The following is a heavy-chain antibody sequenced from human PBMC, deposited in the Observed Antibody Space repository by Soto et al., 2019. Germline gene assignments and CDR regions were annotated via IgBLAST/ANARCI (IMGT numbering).Heavy chain of an antibody. D-gene: IGHD1-1*01. CDR1: GFMFSNHG. CDR3: VRGDNWNDEASDY. CDR2: IWSDGNNR. J-gene: IGHJ4*02. Sequence: GGSLRLSCAASGFMFSNHGMHWVRQAPGKGLEWVAVIWSDGNNRYYADSVKGRFTISRVNSKNTLYLQMNSLRAEDTAVYYCVRGDNWNDEASDYWGQGTLVTVSS. V-gene: IGHV3-33*01.